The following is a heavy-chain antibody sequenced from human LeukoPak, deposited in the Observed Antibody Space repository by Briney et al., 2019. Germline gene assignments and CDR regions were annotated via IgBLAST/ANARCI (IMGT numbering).Heavy chain of an antibody. CDR1: GFTFSSYG. V-gene: IGHV3-33*01. J-gene: IGHJ4*02. CDR3: ARTARITMVRGVITPLDY. CDR2: IWYDGSNK. D-gene: IGHD3-10*01. Sequence: GGSLRLSCAASGFTFSSYGMHWVRQAPGKGLEGVAVIWYDGSNKYYADSVKGRFTISRENSKNTLYLQMNSLRAEDTAVYYCARTARITMVRGVITPLDYWGQGTLVTVSS.